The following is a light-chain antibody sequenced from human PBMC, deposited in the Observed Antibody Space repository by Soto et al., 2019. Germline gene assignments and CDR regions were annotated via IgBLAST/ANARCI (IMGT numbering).Light chain of an antibody. CDR1: SSDIGSHNF. CDR3: CSYAGTTTWV. Sequence: QSVLTQPASVSGSPGQSITISCTGTSSDIGSHNFVSWYQQRPGKAPKLMIFEVTKPPSGVSNRFSASKSGNTASLTISGVQAEDEADYYCCSYAGTTTWVFGGGTKLTVL. CDR2: EVT. V-gene: IGLV2-23*02. J-gene: IGLJ3*02.